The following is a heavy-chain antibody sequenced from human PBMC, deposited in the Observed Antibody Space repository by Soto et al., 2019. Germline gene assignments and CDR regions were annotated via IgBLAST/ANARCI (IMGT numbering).Heavy chain of an antibody. J-gene: IGHJ6*02. D-gene: IGHD3-22*01. CDR1: GDSISSYF. CDR2: VYHSGST. V-gene: IGHV4-59*01. Sequence: PSETLSLTCTVSGDSISSYFWSWIRRPPGKGLEWIGCVYHSGSTNYSPSLKRRVSISVDTSKNQFSLRLTSVTAADTAVYYCARTYSSSYSRYPVYYGMDVWGQGTTVTVSS. CDR3: ARTYSSSYSRYPVYYGMDV.